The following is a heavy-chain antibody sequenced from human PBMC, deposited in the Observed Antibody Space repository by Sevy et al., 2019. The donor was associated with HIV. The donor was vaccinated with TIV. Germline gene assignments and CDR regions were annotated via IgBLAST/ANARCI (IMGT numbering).Heavy chain of an antibody. CDR1: GFTFSSYG. CDR2: ISYDGSNK. J-gene: IGHJ4*02. Sequence: GGSLRLSCAASGFTFSSYGMHWVRQAPGKGLEWVAVISYDGSNKYYADSVKGRFTISRDNSKNTLYLQMNSLRAEDTAVYYCAKDLGPLYYDILTCYPTHWGQGTLVTVSS. CDR3: AKDLGPLYYDILTCYPTH. D-gene: IGHD3-9*01. V-gene: IGHV3-30*18.